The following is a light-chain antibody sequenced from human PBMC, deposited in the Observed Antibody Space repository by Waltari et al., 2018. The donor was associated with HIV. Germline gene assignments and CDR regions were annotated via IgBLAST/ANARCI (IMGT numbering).Light chain of an antibody. Sequence: DIVLTQSPGTLPLSPGERATLTCRASQSVGNNYLAWYQQKPGQAPRLLVYDAFNRATGIPDRFSGSGSGTEFILTISRLEPEDSAMYYCQQYRSSPGTFGQGTKVEIK. CDR3: QQYRSSPGT. V-gene: IGKV3-20*01. CDR1: QSVGNNY. CDR2: DAF. J-gene: IGKJ2*01.